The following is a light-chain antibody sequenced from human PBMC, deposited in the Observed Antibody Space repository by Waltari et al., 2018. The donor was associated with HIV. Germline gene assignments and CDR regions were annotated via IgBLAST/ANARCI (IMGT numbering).Light chain of an antibody. CDR2: DAS. J-gene: IGKJ2*01. Sequence: EPVLTQSPGTLSLSSGERATLSCRASQPINSNYLAWDQHKPGLPPRLLIYDASTRAAGIPDRFSGGGSGTDFTLTISRLEPEDFAIYFCQQYEASPPMYTFGQGTRLEV. CDR3: QQYEASPPMYT. CDR1: QPINSNY. V-gene: IGKV3-20*01.